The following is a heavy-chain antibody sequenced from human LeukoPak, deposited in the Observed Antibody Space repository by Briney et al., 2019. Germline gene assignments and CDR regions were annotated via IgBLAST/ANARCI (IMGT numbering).Heavy chain of an antibody. CDR1: GDSISSNTYY. D-gene: IGHD2-2*01. Sequence: SETLSLTCTVSGDSISSNTYYWGWIRQPPGKGLEWIGSMSYTSSPSYSPSLEGRATISIDTSKNSFSLKLSSVTAADTAVYYCASNQLNHRDGYYFDYWGQGTLVTVSS. V-gene: IGHV4-39*02. CDR2: MSYTSSP. J-gene: IGHJ4*02. CDR3: ASNQLNHRDGYYFDY.